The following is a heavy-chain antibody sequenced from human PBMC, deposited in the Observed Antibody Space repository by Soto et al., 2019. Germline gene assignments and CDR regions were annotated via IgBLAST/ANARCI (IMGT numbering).Heavy chain of an antibody. CDR3: ARDRWFDP. J-gene: IGHJ5*02. CDR2: IYYSGST. V-gene: IGHV4-61*01. Sequence: QVQLQESGPGLVKPSETLSLTCTVSGGSVSSGSHYWSWIRQPPGKGLEWVGYIYYSGSTNYNPSXXSXVPXSADPSKNQFSLKLSSVTAADTAVYYCARDRWFDPWGQGTLVTVSS. CDR1: GGSVSSGSHY.